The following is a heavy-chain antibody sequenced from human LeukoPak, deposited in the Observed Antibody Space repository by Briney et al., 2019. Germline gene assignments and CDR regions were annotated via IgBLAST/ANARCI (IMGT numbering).Heavy chain of an antibody. V-gene: IGHV4-59*08. D-gene: IGHD1-1*01. Sequence: SETLSLTCTVSGGSISSYYWSWIRQPPGKGLEWIGYIYYSGSTNYNPSLKSRVTISVDTSKNQFSLKLSSVTAADTAVYYCARNDNWFDPWGQGTLVTVSS. CDR1: GGSISSYY. CDR3: ARNDNWFDP. CDR2: IYYSGST. J-gene: IGHJ5*02.